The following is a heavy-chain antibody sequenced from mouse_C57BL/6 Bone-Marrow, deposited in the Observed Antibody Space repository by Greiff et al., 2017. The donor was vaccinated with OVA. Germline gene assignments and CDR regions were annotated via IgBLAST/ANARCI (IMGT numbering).Heavy chain of an antibody. V-gene: IGHV1-55*01. CDR2: IYPGSGST. J-gene: IGHJ3*01. CDR1: GYTFTSYW. D-gene: IGHD1-1*01. Sequence: VQLQQPGAELVKPGASVKMSCKASGYTFTSYWITWVKQRPGQGLEWIGDIYPGSGSTNYNEKFKSKATLTVDTSSSTAYMQLSSLTSEDSAVYYCARPIYYYGSSYPFAYWGQGTLVTVSA. CDR3: ARPIYYYGSSYPFAY.